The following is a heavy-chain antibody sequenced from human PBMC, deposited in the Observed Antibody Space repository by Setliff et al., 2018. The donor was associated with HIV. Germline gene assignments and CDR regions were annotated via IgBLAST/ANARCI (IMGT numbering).Heavy chain of an antibody. CDR3: ARLSWDVDD. Sequence: SETLSLTCTVSGASISSSSYHWGWIRQPPGKGLEWIGNIFYSGNTYYNPSLQSRITMSIDTSKNQFSLNLDSVTAADTAVYYCARLSWDVDDWGQGTLVTVSS. D-gene: IGHD1-26*01. CDR1: GASISSSSYH. CDR2: IFYSGNT. V-gene: IGHV4-39*01. J-gene: IGHJ4*02.